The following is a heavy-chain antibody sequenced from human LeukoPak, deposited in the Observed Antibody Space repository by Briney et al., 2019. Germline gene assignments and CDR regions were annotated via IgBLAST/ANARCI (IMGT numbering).Heavy chain of an antibody. CDR3: AGDGDYAMYYFDY. CDR1: GFTFSSYA. D-gene: IGHD4-17*01. J-gene: IGHJ4*02. Sequence: GGSLRLSCAASGFTFSSYAMHWVCQAPGKGLEWVAVISYDGSNKYYADSVKGRFTISRDNSKNTLYLQMNSLRAEDTAVYYCAGDGDYAMYYFDYWGQGTLVTVSS. V-gene: IGHV3-30*01. CDR2: ISYDGSNK.